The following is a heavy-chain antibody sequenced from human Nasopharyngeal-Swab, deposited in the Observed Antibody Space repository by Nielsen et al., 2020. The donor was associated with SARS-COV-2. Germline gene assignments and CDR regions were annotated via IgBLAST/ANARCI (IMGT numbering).Heavy chain of an antibody. CDR1: AFTFSDSA. Sequence: GGSLRLSCAASAFTFSDSAIHCVRQASEKGLEWVGRIRSRSNNYATAYAASVKGRFTIFRDDPTNTAFLQMNSLKTEDAAVYYCTRCGGGCYSGRDYWGQGTLVTVSS. D-gene: IGHD2-15*01. CDR3: TRCGGGCYSGRDY. V-gene: IGHV3-73*01. CDR2: IRSRSNNYAT. J-gene: IGHJ4*02.